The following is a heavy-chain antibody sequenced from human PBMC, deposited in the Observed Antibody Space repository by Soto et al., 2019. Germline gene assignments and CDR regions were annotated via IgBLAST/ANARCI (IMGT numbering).Heavy chain of an antibody. CDR3: ARGLRTRGAAAHQSPGDY. CDR2: ISAYNGNT. J-gene: IGHJ4*02. Sequence: ASVKVSCKASGYTFTSYGISWVRQAPGQGLEWMGWISAYNGNTNYAQKLQGRVTMTTDTSTSTAYMELRSLRSDDTAVYYCARGLRTRGAAAHQSPGDYWGQGTLVSVCS. V-gene: IGHV1-18*01. CDR1: GYTFTSYG. D-gene: IGHD6-13*01.